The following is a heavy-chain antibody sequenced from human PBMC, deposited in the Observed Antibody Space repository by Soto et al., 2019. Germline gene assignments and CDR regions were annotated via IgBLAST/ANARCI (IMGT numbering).Heavy chain of an antibody. D-gene: IGHD3-22*01. CDR1: GGSFSSGNYY. V-gene: IGHV4-31*03. J-gene: IGHJ4*01. CDR3: ARESRSSGYLVD. CDR2: IYYSGST. Sequence: PSETLSVTCTVSGGSFSSGNYYWSWIRQHPGKGLEWIGYIYYSGSTYYNPSLKSRVTISLDTSKSQFSLNLSSVTAADTAVYYCARESRSSGYLVDWGHGTLVTVSS.